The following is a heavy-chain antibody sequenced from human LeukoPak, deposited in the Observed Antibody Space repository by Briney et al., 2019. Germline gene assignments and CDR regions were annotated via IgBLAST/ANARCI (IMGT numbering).Heavy chain of an antibody. CDR3: ARGGYYYDSSGYDY. V-gene: IGHV1-2*02. J-gene: IGHJ4*02. Sequence: ASVNVSCKASGYTFTGYYMHWVRQAPGQGLEWMGWINPNSGGTNYAQNFQGRVTMTRDTSISTAYMELRSLRSDDTAVYYCARGGYYYDSSGYDYWGQGTLVTVSS. CDR1: GYTFTGYY. CDR2: INPNSGGT. D-gene: IGHD3-22*01.